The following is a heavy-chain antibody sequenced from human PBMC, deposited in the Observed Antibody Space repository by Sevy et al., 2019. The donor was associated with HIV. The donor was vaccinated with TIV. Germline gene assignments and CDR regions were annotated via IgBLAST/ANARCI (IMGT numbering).Heavy chain of an antibody. J-gene: IGHJ4*02. D-gene: IGHD1-1*01. CDR1: GFTFDDYT. V-gene: IGHV3-43*01. CDR3: AKTRNPWDFWTYYFDY. CDR2: ISWDGGST. Sequence: GGSLRLSCAASGFTFDDYTMHWVRQAPGKGLEWVSLISWDGGSTYYADSVKGRFTISRDNSKNSLYLQMNSLRTEDTALYYCAKTRNPWDFWTYYFDYWGQGTLVTVS.